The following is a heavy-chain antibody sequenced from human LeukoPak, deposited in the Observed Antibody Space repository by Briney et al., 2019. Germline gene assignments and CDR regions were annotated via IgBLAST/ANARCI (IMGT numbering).Heavy chain of an antibody. D-gene: IGHD2-15*01. CDR2: ISPYNGNT. V-gene: IGHV1-18*01. CDR3: ARDRAVVVAATDY. J-gene: IGHJ4*02. Sequence: ASVKVSCRASGYTFTTYGISWVRQAPGQGLEWMGWISPYNGNTNYAQKLQGRVTMTTDTSTSTAYMELRSLRSDDTAVYYCARDRAVVVAATDYWGQGTLVTVSS. CDR1: GYTFTTYG.